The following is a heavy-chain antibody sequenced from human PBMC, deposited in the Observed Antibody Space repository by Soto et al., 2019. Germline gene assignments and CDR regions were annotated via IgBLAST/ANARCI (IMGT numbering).Heavy chain of an antibody. V-gene: IGHV4-59*01. CDR2: IYYSGST. CDR1: GYTLTELS. CDR3: ARTNYYMDV. Sequence: SCKVSGYTLTELSMHWIRQPPGKGLEWIGYIYYSGSTNYNPSLKSRVTISVDTSKNQFSLKLSSVTAADTAVYYCARTNYYMDVWGKGTTVTVSS. J-gene: IGHJ6*03.